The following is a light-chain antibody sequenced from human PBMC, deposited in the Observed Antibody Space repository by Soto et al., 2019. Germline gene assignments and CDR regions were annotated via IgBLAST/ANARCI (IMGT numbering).Light chain of an antibody. CDR2: GAS. J-gene: IGKJ1*01. V-gene: IGKV3-15*01. CDR1: QSVSNN. CDR3: QQYYDWPQT. Sequence: EIVLTQSPGTLSLSPGERATLSCRASQSVSNNYLAWYQQKPGQAPRLLIYGASTRATGIPDTFSGTGSATAFTLTISSLQSDDVAVYYCQQYYDWPQTFGQGTKVDIK.